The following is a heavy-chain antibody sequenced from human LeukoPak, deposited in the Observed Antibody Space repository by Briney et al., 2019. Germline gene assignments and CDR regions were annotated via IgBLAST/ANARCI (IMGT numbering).Heavy chain of an antibody. D-gene: IGHD2-8*02. J-gene: IGHJ3*02. CDR2: INSDGSTT. Sequence: AGGSLRLSCAASGFTFSSYWMHWVRQAPGEGLVWVSRINSDGSTTNYADSVKGRFTISRDNAKNTLYLQMNSLRDEGTAVYYCAREFRVLPDIWGQGTVVTVSS. CDR3: AREFRVLPDI. CDR1: GFTFSSYW. V-gene: IGHV3-74*01.